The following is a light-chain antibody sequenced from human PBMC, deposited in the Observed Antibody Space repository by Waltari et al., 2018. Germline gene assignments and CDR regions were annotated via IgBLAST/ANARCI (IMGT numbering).Light chain of an antibody. CDR3: QQYNEWPLT. Sequence: EIIMTQSPATLSVSPGERATLSCRASHSVTSNLAWYQQKPGLAPRLLIYGASNRATGIPGRFSGSGSGTELTLTISSLQSEDFAVYYCQQYNEWPLTFGGGTKVEVK. CDR2: GAS. J-gene: IGKJ4*01. V-gene: IGKV3-15*01. CDR1: HSVTSN.